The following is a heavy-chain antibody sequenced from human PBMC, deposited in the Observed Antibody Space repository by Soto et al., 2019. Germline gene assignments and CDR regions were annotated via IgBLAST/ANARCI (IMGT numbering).Heavy chain of an antibody. CDR2: ISSSGKTI. CDR3: ARDPEKYRGYDLGIEY. J-gene: IGHJ4*02. CDR1: GFTFSSYE. D-gene: IGHD5-12*01. V-gene: IGHV3-48*03. Sequence: PGGSLRLSCAASGFTFSSYEMNCVRQAPGKGLEWVSYISSSGKTIYYADSVKGRFTISRDNAKNSLYLQMNSLRTEDTAVYYCARDPEKYRGYDLGIEYWGQGTMVTVSS.